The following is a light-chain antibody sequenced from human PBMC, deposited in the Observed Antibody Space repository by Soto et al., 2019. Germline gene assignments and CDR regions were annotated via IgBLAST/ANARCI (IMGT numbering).Light chain of an antibody. CDR1: QSVSSN. Sequence: EIVMTQSPATLSVSPGERATLSCRASQSVSSNLAWYQQKPGQAPRLLIYGASTRATGIPARFSGSGSGTEFTLTISGLQSEDFAVDDCQQYNNWPPFTFGPGTKVDIK. J-gene: IGKJ3*01. CDR2: GAS. V-gene: IGKV3-15*01. CDR3: QQYNNWPPFT.